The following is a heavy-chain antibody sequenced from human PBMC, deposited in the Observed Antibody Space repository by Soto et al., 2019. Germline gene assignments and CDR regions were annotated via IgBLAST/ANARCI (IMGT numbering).Heavy chain of an antibody. J-gene: IGHJ4*02. CDR3: ARGARGAGAGTIDY. Sequence: QVQLVESGGGVVQPGRSLRLSCAASGFTFSSYAMHWVRQAPGKGLEWVAIISYDGSNKYYADSVKGRFTISRDNSKNTLYLQMNSLRAEDTAVYYCARGARGAGAGTIDYWGQGTLVTVSS. CDR1: GFTFSSYA. CDR2: ISYDGSNK. V-gene: IGHV3-30-3*01. D-gene: IGHD6-19*01.